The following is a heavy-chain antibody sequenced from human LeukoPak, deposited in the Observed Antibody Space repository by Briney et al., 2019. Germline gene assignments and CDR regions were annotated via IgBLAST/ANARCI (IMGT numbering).Heavy chain of an antibody. CDR2: INHSGST. CDR3: ASLGTGDRVY. V-gene: IGHV4-34*01. J-gene: IGHJ4*02. D-gene: IGHD7-27*01. CDR1: GGSFSGYY. Sequence: SETLSLTCAVYGGSFSGYYWSWIRQPPGKGLEWIGEINHSGSTNDNPSLKSRVTISVDTSKNQCSLKLSSVTAADTAVYYCASLGTGDRVYWGQGTLVTVSS.